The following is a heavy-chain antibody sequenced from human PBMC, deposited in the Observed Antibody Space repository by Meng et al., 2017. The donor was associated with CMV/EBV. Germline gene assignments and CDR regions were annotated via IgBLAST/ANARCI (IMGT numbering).Heavy chain of an antibody. CDR3: ARAYNSAIFGVVGYFDY. D-gene: IGHD3-3*01. Sequence: ETLSLTCAACGFTFSSYDMHWVRQATGKGLEWVSAIGTAGDTYYPGSVKGQFTISRENAKNSLYLQMNSLRAGDTAVYYCARAYNSAIFGVVGYFDYWGQGTLVTVSA. V-gene: IGHV3-13*03. CDR2: IGTAGDT. J-gene: IGHJ4*02. CDR1: GFTFSSYD.